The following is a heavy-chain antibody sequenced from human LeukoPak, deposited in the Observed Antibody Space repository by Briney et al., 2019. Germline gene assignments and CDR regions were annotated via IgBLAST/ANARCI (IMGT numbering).Heavy chain of an antibody. CDR1: GFTFSSYE. V-gene: IGHV3-48*01. J-gene: IGHJ4*02. CDR3: AKAGYSSSWYDY. D-gene: IGHD6-13*01. CDR2: ISRSSSTI. Sequence: GGSLRLSCAASGFTFSSYEMNWVRQAPGKGLEWVSDISRSSSTIYYADSVKGRFTISRDNAKNSLYLQMNSLRAEDTAMYYCAKAGYSSSWYDYWGQGTLVTVSS.